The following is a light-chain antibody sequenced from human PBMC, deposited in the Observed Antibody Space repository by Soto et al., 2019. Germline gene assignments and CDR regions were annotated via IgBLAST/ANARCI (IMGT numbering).Light chain of an antibody. J-gene: IGKJ1*01. CDR3: QQYGSSPWT. CDR1: QTITSNY. CDR2: GAS. V-gene: IGKV3-20*01. Sequence: ETALTQSRGTLSLSPGERATLSCRASQTITSNYLAWYRQTPGQAPRLLIYGASNRATGIADRFSGSGSGTDFTLIIRRLEPEDFALYYCQQYGSSPWTFGQGTKVEIK.